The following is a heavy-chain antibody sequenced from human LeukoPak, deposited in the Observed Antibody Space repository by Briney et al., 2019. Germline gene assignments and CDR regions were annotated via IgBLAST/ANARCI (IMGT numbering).Heavy chain of an antibody. D-gene: IGHD4-17*01. V-gene: IGHV3-7*01. Sequence: SGGSLRLSCAASGFTFSSYWMSWVPQAPGKGLEWVANIKQDGREKYYVDSVKGRFTISRDNAKNSLYLQMNSLRAEDTAVYYCAREITVTTGWFDPWGQGTLVTVSS. CDR3: AREITVTTGWFDP. J-gene: IGHJ5*02. CDR2: IKQDGREK. CDR1: GFTFSSYW.